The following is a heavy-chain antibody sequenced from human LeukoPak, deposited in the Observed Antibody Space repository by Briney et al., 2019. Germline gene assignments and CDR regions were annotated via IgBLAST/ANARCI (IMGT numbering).Heavy chain of an antibody. Sequence: GGSLRLSCAASGFTFDNYGMSWVRQAPGKGLEWVSGINWNGSSKSYADSVKGQVTTFRDNAKNSMYLQMNSLRAEDTALYYCARDRRFGVVTAIPYSDYWGQGTLVTVSS. V-gene: IGHV3-20*04. J-gene: IGHJ4*02. CDR1: GFTFDNYG. CDR3: ARDRRFGVVTAIPYSDY. D-gene: IGHD2-21*02. CDR2: INWNGSSK.